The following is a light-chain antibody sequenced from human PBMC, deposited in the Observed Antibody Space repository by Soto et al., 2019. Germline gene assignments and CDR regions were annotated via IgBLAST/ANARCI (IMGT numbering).Light chain of an antibody. CDR3: QQRSIWPPLT. CDR2: DAS. Sequence: EIVLTQSPATLSLSPGERATLSCRASQSVSSYLAWYQQKPGQAPRLLIYDASNRATGIPARFSGSGSGTDFNLNISSLEPEDFAVYYCQQRSIWPPLTFGGGTKVEIK. J-gene: IGKJ4*01. CDR1: QSVSSY. V-gene: IGKV3-11*01.